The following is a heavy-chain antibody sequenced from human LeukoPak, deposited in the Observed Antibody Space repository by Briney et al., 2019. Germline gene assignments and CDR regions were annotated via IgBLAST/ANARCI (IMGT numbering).Heavy chain of an antibody. CDR2: IYTSGST. V-gene: IGHV4-4*07. Sequence: SETLSLICTLSGASISSYYWSWLRQPAGKGLEWIGRIYTSGSTNYNPSLKSRVTMSADTSKNQFSLKLSSVTAADTAVYFCASGAVVDAFDIWGQGTMVTVSS. D-gene: IGHD4-23*01. CDR3: ASGAVVDAFDI. CDR1: GASISSYY. J-gene: IGHJ3*02.